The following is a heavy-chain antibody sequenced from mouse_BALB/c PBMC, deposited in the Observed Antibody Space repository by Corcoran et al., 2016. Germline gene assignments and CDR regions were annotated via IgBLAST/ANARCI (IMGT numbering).Heavy chain of an antibody. CDR3: ARGVYDGYFDY. CDR2: INPYNDGT. CDR1: GYTFTSYV. Sequence: EVQLQKSGPELVKPGASVKMSCKASGYTFTSYVMHWVKQKPGQGLEWIGYINPYNDGTKYNEKFKGKATLTSDKSSSTAYMELSSLTSEDSAVYYCARGVYDGYFDYWGQGTTLTVSS. J-gene: IGHJ2*01. D-gene: IGHD2-3*01. V-gene: IGHV1S136*01.